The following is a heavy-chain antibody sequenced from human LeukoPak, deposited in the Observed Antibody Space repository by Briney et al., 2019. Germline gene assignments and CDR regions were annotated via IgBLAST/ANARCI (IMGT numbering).Heavy chain of an antibody. CDR3: ARDGSDYDFWSGPLFV. V-gene: IGHV4-59*01. D-gene: IGHD3-3*01. CDR1: GGSITSYY. Sequence: SETMSLTCTVSGGSITSYYWSCIRQPPGKGLEWIGYIYYSGSTNYNPSLTSRVTISVDTSKNQFSLKLSSVTAAETAVYYCARDGSDYDFWSGPLFVWGQGTTVTVSS. J-gene: IGHJ6*02. CDR2: IYYSGST.